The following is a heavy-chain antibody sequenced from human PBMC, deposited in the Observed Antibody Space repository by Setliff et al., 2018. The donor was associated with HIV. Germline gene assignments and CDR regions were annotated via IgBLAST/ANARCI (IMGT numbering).Heavy chain of an antibody. D-gene: IGHD2-15*01. CDR2: INAGNGNT. CDR3: AIVMAVSNCSRGSCYSGYYYYYYMDV. V-gene: IGHV1-3*01. Sequence: ASVKVSCKASGYTFTSYAMHWVRQDPGQRLEWMGWINAGNGNTKYSQKFQGRVTITRDTSAGTAYMELSSLRTEDTAVYYCAIVMAVSNCSRGSCYSGYYYYYYMDVWGKGTTVTAP. J-gene: IGHJ6*03. CDR1: GYTFTSYA.